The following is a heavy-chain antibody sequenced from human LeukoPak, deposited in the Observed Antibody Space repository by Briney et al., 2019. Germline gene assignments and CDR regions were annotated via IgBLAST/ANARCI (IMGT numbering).Heavy chain of an antibody. CDR3: ARSYCSSTSCSPYYYYYMDV. D-gene: IGHD2-2*01. CDR2: IYYSGST. CDR1: GGSISSGGYY. V-gene: IGHV4-31*03. Sequence: SETLSLTCTVSGGSISSGGYYWSWIRRHPGKGLEWIGYIYYSGSTYYNPSLKSRVTISVDTSKNQFSLKPSSVTAADTAVYYCARSYCSSTSCSPYYYYYMDVWGKGTTVTVSS. J-gene: IGHJ6*03.